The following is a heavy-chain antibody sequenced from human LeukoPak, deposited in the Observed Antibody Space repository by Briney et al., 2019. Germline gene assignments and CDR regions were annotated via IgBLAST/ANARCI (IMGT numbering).Heavy chain of an antibody. V-gene: IGHV4-59*01. Sequence: SETLSLTCTVSGGSISNYYWSWIRQPPGKGLEWIGCISDSGSTYYNPSLESRVTISLDMSQNQLSLTLSSVTAADTAVYYCARAPPNELWYGTFEYWGQGSLVTVSS. CDR3: ARAPPNELWYGTFEY. D-gene: IGHD6-13*01. CDR2: ISDSGST. CDR1: GGSISNYY. J-gene: IGHJ4*02.